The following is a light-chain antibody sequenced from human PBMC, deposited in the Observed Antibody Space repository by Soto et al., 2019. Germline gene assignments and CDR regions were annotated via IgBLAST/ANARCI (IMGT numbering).Light chain of an antibody. CDR3: CSYAGTNTFV. J-gene: IGLJ1*01. Sequence: QSVLTQPASVSGSPGQSITISCSATSSDVGSYNLVSWYQQHPGKAPKLMIYEGNKRPSGVSNRFSGSKSANTASLTISGLQSEDEADYYCCSYAGTNTFVFGTGTKVTVL. CDR2: EGN. CDR1: SSDVGSYNL. V-gene: IGLV2-23*01.